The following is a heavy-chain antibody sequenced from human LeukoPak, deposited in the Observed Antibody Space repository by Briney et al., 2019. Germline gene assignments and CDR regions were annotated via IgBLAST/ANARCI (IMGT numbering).Heavy chain of an antibody. CDR1: GGSFSGYY. CDR2: INHSGST. D-gene: IGHD3-10*01. J-gene: IGHJ4*02. CDR3: ARVTIWFGELLSNYFDY. Sequence: SETLSLTCAVYGGSFSGYYWSWIRQPPGKGLEWIGEINHSGSTNYNPSLKSRVTISVDTSKNQFSLKLSSVTAADTAVYYCARVTIWFGELLSNYFDYWGQGTLDTVSS. V-gene: IGHV4-34*01.